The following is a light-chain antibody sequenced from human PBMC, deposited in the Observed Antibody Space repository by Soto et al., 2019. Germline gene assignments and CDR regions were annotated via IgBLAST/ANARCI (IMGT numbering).Light chain of an antibody. CDR2: DVS. V-gene: IGLV2-14*01. Sequence: QSVLTQPASVSGSPGQSITISCTGTSSDIGGYNYVSWYQQHPGKAPKLIIYDVSNRPSGVSNRFSGSKSGNTASLTISGLQAEDEADYYCSSYISSSTLDVVFGGGTKLPVL. CDR3: SSYISSSTLDVV. J-gene: IGLJ2*01. CDR1: SSDIGGYNY.